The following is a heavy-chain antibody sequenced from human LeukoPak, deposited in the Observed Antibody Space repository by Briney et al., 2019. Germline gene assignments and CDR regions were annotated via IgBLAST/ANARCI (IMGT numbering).Heavy chain of an antibody. CDR1: GYTFTSYG. J-gene: IGHJ4*02. Sequence: ASVKVSCKASGYTFTSYGISWVRQAPGQGLEWMGWISAYNGNTNYAQKLQGRVTMTTDTSTSTAYMELRSLRSDDTPVYYCARYFFHCSSPSCYPPFDYWGQGPRVTVSS. CDR3: ARYFFHCSSPSCYPPFDY. V-gene: IGHV1-18*04. D-gene: IGHD2-2*01. CDR2: ISAYNGNT.